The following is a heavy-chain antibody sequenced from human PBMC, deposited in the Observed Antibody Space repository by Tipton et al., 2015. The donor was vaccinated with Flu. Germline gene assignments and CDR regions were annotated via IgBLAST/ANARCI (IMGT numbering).Heavy chain of an antibody. J-gene: IGHJ4*02. Sequence: TLSLTCTVSGDSMRSDYFWAWIRQAPGKGLEWIGNIHYSGSPHYNPSLKSRVTITVDTSKNQFSLRLSSMTAADTAVYYCARSTTVTADFDHWGQGTLVTVSS. CDR2: IHYSGSP. CDR3: ARSTTVTADFDH. V-gene: IGHV4-38-2*02. CDR1: GDSMRSDYF. D-gene: IGHD4-17*01.